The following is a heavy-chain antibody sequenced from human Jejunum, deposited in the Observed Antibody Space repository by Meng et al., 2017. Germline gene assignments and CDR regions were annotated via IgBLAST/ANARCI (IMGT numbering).Heavy chain of an antibody. D-gene: IGHD1-7*01. CDR3: ATRTRDSFDY. J-gene: IGHJ4*02. Sequence: QVPRQESGPGRVSPSGTLSLTCAVSGGSITGTNWWTWVRQAPGKGLVWIGEIYHSGTTNYNPSLKSRVAISADKSKNQFSLNLYSLSAADTAVYYCATRTRDSFDYWGQGSLVTVSS. CDR1: GGSITGTNW. CDR2: IYHSGTT. V-gene: IGHV4-4*02.